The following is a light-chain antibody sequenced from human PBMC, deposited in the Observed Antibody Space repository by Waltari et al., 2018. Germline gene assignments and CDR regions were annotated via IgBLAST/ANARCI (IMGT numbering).Light chain of an antibody. CDR3: QQYDNLPSLT. CDR2: DAS. J-gene: IGKJ4*01. CDR1: QDISNY. Sequence: DIQMTQSPSSLSASVGYRLTITCQASQDISNYLNWYQQKPGKAPKLLIYDASNLETGVPSRFSGSGSGTDFTFTISSLQPEDIATYYCQQYDNLPSLTFGGGTKVEIK. V-gene: IGKV1-33*01.